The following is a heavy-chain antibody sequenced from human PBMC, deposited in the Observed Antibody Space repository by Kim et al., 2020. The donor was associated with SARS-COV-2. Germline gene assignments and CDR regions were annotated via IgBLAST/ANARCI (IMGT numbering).Heavy chain of an antibody. CDR2: ISSSGSTI. J-gene: IGHJ4*02. Sequence: GGSLRLSCAASGFTFSSYEMNWVRQAPGKGLEWVSYISSSGSTIYYADSVKGRFTISRDNAKNSLYLQMNSLRAEDTAVYYCARVSPKGLDIVATIDDYWGQGTLVTVSS. D-gene: IGHD5-12*01. CDR3: ARVSPKGLDIVATIDDY. V-gene: IGHV3-48*03. CDR1: GFTFSSYE.